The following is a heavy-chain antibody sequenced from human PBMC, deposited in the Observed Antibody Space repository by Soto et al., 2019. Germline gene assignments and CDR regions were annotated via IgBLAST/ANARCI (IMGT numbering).Heavy chain of an antibody. CDR1: GGSISSSNW. D-gene: IGHD6-13*01. V-gene: IGHV4-4*02. CDR2: IYHSGST. J-gene: IGHJ5*02. Sequence: PXATLSLACAVSGGSISSSNWWGWFRQPPGKGLEWIGEIYHSGSTNYNPSLKSRVTISVDKSKNQFSLKLSSVTAADTAVYYCARESGRSWYFGNTESNWGFDPWGQGTLVAVSS. CDR3: ARESGRSWYFGNTESNWGFDP.